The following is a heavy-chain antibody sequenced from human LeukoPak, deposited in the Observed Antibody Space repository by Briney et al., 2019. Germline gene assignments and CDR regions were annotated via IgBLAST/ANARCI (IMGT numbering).Heavy chain of an antibody. Sequence: SVKVSCKASGGTFSSYAISWVRQAPGQGLEWMGRIIPILGIANYAQKFQGRVTITADKSTSTAYMELSSLRSEDTAVYYCARIGYCSGGSCYSGGPQYDYWGQGTLVTVSS. CDR2: IIPILGIA. D-gene: IGHD2-15*01. J-gene: IGHJ4*02. CDR1: GGTFSSYA. CDR3: ARIGYCSGGSCYSGGPQYDY. V-gene: IGHV1-69*04.